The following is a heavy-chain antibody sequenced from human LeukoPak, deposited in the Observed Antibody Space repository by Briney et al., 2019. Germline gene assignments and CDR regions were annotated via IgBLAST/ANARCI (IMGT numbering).Heavy chain of an antibody. Sequence: ASVKVSCKASGYTFTSYDINWVRQATGRGLEWMGWMNPNSGNTGYAQKFQGRVTMTRNTSISTAYMELSSLRSEDTAVYYCARADYDFWSGTKYGMDVWGQGTTVTVSS. D-gene: IGHD3-3*01. CDR3: ARADYDFWSGTKYGMDV. J-gene: IGHJ6*02. CDR1: GYTFTSYD. CDR2: MNPNSGNT. V-gene: IGHV1-8*01.